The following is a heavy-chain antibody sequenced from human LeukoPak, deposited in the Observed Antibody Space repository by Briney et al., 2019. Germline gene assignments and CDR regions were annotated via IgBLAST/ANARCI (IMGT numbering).Heavy chain of an antibody. J-gene: IGHJ4*02. CDR2: IYTSGST. Sequence: SETLSLTCTVSGGSISSYYWGWIRQPAGKGLEWIGRIYTSGSTNYNPSLRSRVTISVDTSKNQFSLKLSPVTAADTAMYYCARYLTGTATFDYWGQGTLVTVSA. V-gene: IGHV4-4*07. D-gene: IGHD1-1*01. CDR1: GGSISSYY. CDR3: ARYLTGTATFDY.